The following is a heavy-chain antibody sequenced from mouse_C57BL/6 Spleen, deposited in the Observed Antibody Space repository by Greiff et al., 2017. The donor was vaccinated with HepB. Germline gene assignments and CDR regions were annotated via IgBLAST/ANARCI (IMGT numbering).Heavy chain of an antibody. J-gene: IGHJ1*03. Sequence: VQLQQSGPELVKPGASVKISCKASGYTFTDYYMNWVKQSHGKSLEWIGDINPNNGGTSYNQKFKGKATLTVDKSSSTAYMELRSLTSEDSAVYYCARRYYGSSGWYFDVWGTGTTVTVSS. CDR2: INPNNGGT. D-gene: IGHD1-1*01. CDR1: GYTFTDYY. V-gene: IGHV1-26*01. CDR3: ARRYYGSSGWYFDV.